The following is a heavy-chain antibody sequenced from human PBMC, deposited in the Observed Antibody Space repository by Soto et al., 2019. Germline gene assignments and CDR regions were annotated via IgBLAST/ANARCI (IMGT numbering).Heavy chain of an antibody. Sequence: QVQLVQSGAEVKKPGYSVKVSCKASGGTFSSYAISWVRQAPGQGLEWMGGIIPIFGTANYAQKFQGRVTITADESTSTAYMELSSLRSEDTAVYYCARDLGHYGDYVSSFDYWGQGTLVTVSS. CDR2: IIPIFGTA. D-gene: IGHD4-17*01. CDR3: ARDLGHYGDYVSSFDY. CDR1: GGTFSSYA. J-gene: IGHJ4*02. V-gene: IGHV1-69*12.